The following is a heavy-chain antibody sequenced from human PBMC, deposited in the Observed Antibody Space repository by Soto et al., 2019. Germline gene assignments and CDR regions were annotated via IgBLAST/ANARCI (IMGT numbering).Heavy chain of an antibody. V-gene: IGHV1-18*01. CDR1: GYTFTSYG. Sequence: GASVKISCKASGYTFTSYGISGVRQAPGQGLEWMGWISAYNGNTNYAQKLQGRVTMTTDTSTSTAYMELRSLRSDDTAVYYCAREKYGGYSSGWESYYYCGMDVWGQGTTVTVSS. CDR2: ISAYNGNT. CDR3: AREKYGGYSSGWESYYYCGMDV. J-gene: IGHJ6*02. D-gene: IGHD6-19*01.